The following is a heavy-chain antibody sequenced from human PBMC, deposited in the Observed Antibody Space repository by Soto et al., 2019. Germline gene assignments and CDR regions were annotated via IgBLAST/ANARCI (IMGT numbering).Heavy chain of an antibody. V-gene: IGHV1-69*06. CDR3: AQCYYTSGRYYFDS. CDR1: GGTFSSYA. CDR2: IVPGFNRT. D-gene: IGHD3-10*01. Sequence: QVQLVQSGAEVRKPGSSVKLSCKASGGTFSSYAFGWVRQAPGQGLEWMGGIVPGFNRTIDAQKFQGRVTVTADIFTSTVYMDLSSLRSEDTAVYFCAQCYYTSGRYYFDSWGQGSLVTVSS. J-gene: IGHJ4*02.